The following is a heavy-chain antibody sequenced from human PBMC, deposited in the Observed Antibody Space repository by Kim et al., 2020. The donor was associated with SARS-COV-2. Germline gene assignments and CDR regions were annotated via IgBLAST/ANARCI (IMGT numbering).Heavy chain of an antibody. CDR3: ATLGYCSGGSCLNYYYGMDV. CDR1: GFTFSDYY. V-gene: IGHV3-11*06. D-gene: IGHD2-15*01. CDR2: ISSSSSYT. J-gene: IGHJ6*02. Sequence: GGSLRLSCAASGFTFSDYYMSWIRQDPGKGLEWVSYISSSSSYTNYADSVKGRFTISRDNAKNSLYLQMNSLRAEDTAVYYCATLGYCSGGSCLNYYYGMDVWGQGTTVTVSS.